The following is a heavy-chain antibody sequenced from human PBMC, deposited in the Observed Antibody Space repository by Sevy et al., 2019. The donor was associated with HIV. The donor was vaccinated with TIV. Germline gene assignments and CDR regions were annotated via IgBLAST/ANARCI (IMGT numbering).Heavy chain of an antibody. V-gene: IGHV7-4-1*02. J-gene: IGHJ5*02. CDR1: GYTFTSYA. CDR3: ARGPQHRRVLNWFDP. Sequence: ASKVSCKASGYTFTSYAMNWVRQAPGQGLEWMGWINTNTGNPTYAQGFTGRFVFSLDTSVSTAYLQIISLKAEDTAVYYCARGPQHRRVLNWFDPWGQGTLVTVSS. CDR2: INTNTGNP. D-gene: IGHD6-6*01.